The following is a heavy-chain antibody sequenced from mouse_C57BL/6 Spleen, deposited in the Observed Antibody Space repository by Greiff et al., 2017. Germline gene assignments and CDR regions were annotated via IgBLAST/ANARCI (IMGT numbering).Heavy chain of an antibody. Sequence: VQLKESGPELVKPGASVKISCKASGYSFTGYYMNWVKQSPEKSLEWIGEINPSTGGTTYNQKFKAKATLTVDKSSSTAYMQLKSLTSEDSAVYYCARRNYGSSRYYFDYGGQGTTLTVSS. V-gene: IGHV1-42*01. J-gene: IGHJ2*01. D-gene: IGHD1-1*01. CDR1: GYSFTGYY. CDR2: INPSTGGT. CDR3: ARRNYGSSRYYFDY.